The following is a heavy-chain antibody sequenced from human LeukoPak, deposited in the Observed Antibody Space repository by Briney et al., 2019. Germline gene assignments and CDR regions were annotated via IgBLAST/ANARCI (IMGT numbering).Heavy chain of an antibody. D-gene: IGHD3-10*01. CDR1: GGTFSSYA. CDR2: IIPIFGTA. CDR3: VRDVQGVADV. V-gene: IGHV1-69*13. Sequence: SVKVSCKASGGTFSSYAISWVRQAPGQGLEWMGGIIPIFGTANYAQKFQGRVAITADESTSTAYMELSSLRSEDTAVYYCVRDVQGVADVRGQGTTVTVSS. J-gene: IGHJ6*02.